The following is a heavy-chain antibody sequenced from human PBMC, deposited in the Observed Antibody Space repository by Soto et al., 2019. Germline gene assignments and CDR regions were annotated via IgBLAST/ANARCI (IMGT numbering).Heavy chain of an antibody. CDR3: ARAAMGGSSWPFDY. V-gene: IGHV4-4*02. CDR2: IYHSGST. D-gene: IGHD6-13*01. Sequence: PSETLSLTCAVSGGSLSSSNWWSWVRQPPGKGLEWIGEIYHSGSTNDNPSLKSRVTISVDKSKNQFSLKLSSVTAADTAVYYCARAAMGGSSWPFDYWGQGTLVTVSS. J-gene: IGHJ4*02. CDR1: GGSLSSSNW.